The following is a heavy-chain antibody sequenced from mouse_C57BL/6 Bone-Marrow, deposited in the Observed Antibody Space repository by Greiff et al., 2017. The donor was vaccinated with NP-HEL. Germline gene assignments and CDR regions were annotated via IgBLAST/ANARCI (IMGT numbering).Heavy chain of an antibody. D-gene: IGHD2-12*01. CDR1: GFNIKDDY. CDR2: IDPENGDT. CDR3: TRDYNAY. J-gene: IGHJ3*01. V-gene: IGHV14-4*01. Sequence: EVKVEESGAELVRPGASVKLSCTASGFNIKDDYMHWVKQRPEQGLEWIGWIDPENGDTEYASKFQGKATITADTSSNTAYLQLSSLTSEDTAVYYCTRDYNAYWGQGTLVTVSA.